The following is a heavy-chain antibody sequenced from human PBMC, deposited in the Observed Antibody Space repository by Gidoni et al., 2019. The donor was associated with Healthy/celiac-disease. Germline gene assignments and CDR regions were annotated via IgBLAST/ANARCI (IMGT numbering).Heavy chain of an antibody. J-gene: IGHJ6*02. CDR3: ARDAYYYDSSGYYYYYYGMDV. CDR1: GFTFSSYG. D-gene: IGHD3-22*01. V-gene: IGHV3-33*01. Sequence: QVQLVESGGGVVQPGRSLRLSCPAASGFTFSSYGMHWVRQAPGKGLEWGAVIWYDGSNKYYADSVKGRFTISRDNYKNTRYLQMNSLRDEDTAVYYCARDAYYYDSSGYYYYYYGMDVWGQGTTVTVSS. CDR2: IWYDGSNK.